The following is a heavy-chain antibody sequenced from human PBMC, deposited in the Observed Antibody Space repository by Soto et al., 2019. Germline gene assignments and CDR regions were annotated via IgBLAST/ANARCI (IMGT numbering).Heavy chain of an antibody. CDR3: AKESRGYSYGEN. V-gene: IGHV3-30*18. J-gene: IGHJ4*02. D-gene: IGHD5-12*01. CDR2: VSYDGRDK. CDR1: GFIFSNYG. Sequence: QVQLVESGGSVVQPGRSLRLSCAASGFIFSNYGMHWLRQAPGKGLEWVAVVSYDGRDKHYADSVKGRFTISRDNSKNTMDLQMNNLRPEDTAVYYCAKESRGYSYGENWGQGTLVTVSS.